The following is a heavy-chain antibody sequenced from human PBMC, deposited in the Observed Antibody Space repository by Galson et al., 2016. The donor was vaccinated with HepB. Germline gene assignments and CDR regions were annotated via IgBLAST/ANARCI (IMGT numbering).Heavy chain of an antibody. J-gene: IGHJ6*02. Sequence: LRLFCAASGFSFSSYWMSWVRQAPGKGLEWVANIRQDGAESFYLGSVRGRFTISRDNAKNSVYLEVNSLRSDDTAVYYCARFGCTSCYDFYYYGMDVWGQGTTVTVSS. CDR2: IRQDGAES. CDR1: GFSFSSYW. V-gene: IGHV3-7*01. CDR3: ARFGCTSCYDFYYYGMDV. D-gene: IGHD2-2*01.